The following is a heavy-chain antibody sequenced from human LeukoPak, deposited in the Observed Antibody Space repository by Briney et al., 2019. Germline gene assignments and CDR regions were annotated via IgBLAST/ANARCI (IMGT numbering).Heavy chain of an antibody. J-gene: IGHJ4*02. CDR3: AGDLGGGWFDY. CDR2: INPSGGST. Sequence: ASVKVSCKASGYTFTSYYMHWVRQAPGQGLEWMGIINPSGGSTSYAQKFQGRVTMTRDTSTSTVYMELSSLRSEDTAVYYCAGDLGGGWFDYWGQGTLVTVSS. V-gene: IGHV1-46*01. D-gene: IGHD6-19*01. CDR1: GYTFTSYY.